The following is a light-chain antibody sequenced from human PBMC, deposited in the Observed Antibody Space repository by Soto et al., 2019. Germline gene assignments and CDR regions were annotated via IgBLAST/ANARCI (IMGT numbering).Light chain of an antibody. CDR2: AAS. CDR1: QSISTY. V-gene: IGKV1-39*01. CDR3: QQSYGTLMYT. Sequence: DIQMTQSPSSLSASVGDRVTITCRASQSISTYLNWYQQKPGKAPKVLIYAASSLQSGVPSRFSGSGSGTDFTLTIISLQPEDSATYFCQQSYGTLMYTFGQGTKVEIK. J-gene: IGKJ2*01.